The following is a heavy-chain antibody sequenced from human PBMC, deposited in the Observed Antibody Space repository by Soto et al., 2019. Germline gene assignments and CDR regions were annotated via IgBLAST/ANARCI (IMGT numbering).Heavy chain of an antibody. CDR2: ISSSGSTI. J-gene: IGHJ6*03. D-gene: IGHD4-17*01. CDR3: ARDRAVTPSYYYYMDV. CDR1: GFTFSDYY. V-gene: IGHV3-11*01. Sequence: GGSLRLSCAASGFTFSDYYMSWIRQAPGKGLEWVSYISSSGSTIYYADSVKGRFTISRDNAKNSLYLQMNSLRAEDTAVYYCARDRAVTPSYYYYMDVWGKGTTVTVSS.